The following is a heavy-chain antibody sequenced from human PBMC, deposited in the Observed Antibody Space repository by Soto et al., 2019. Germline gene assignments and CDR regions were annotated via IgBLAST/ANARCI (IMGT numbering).Heavy chain of an antibody. Sequence: QVQLVESGGGVVQPGRSLRLSCAASGFTFSSYGMHWVRQAPGKGLEWVAVISYDGSNKYYADSVKGRFTISRDNSKNTLYLQMNGLRAEDTAVYYCAKGRGGYSYGYLDYWGQGTLVTVSS. CDR3: AKGRGGYSYGYLDY. J-gene: IGHJ4*02. CDR1: GFTFSSYG. D-gene: IGHD5-18*01. CDR2: ISYDGSNK. V-gene: IGHV3-30*18.